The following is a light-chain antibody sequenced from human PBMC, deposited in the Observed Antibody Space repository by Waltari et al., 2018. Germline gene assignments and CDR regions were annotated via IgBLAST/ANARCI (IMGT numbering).Light chain of an antibody. J-gene: IGLJ2*01. CDR1: NLGDSL. CDR2: HDD. V-gene: IGLV3-1*01. CDR3: QTWDTTSVI. Sequence: SYELTQPPSLSLSPGQAPSITCSGANLGDSLAIWYQQRPGQSPSLIIYHDDKRPSGIPERFSGSNSGNTATLTISGTQPLDEADYYCQTWDTTSVIFGGGTRLTVL.